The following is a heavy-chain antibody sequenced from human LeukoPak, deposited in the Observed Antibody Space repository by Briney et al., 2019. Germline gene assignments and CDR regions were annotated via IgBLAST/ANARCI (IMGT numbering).Heavy chain of an antibody. Sequence: GGSLRLSCAASGFTFSSYAMHWVRQAPGKGLEWVAVISYDGSNKYYADSVKGRFTISRDNSKNTLYLQMNSLRAEDTAVYYCARDGASGMYPDYWGQGTLVTVSS. D-gene: IGHD1-26*01. V-gene: IGHV3-30-3*01. J-gene: IGHJ4*02. CDR3: ARDGASGMYPDY. CDR1: GFTFSSYA. CDR2: ISYDGSNK.